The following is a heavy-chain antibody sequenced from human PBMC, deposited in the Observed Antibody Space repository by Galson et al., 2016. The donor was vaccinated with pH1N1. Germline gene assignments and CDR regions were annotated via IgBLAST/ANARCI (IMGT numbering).Heavy chain of an antibody. Sequence: QSGAEVKKPGESLKISCRGSGYSFTSYWIAWVRQKPGKGLEWMGIVYPGDSDTRYSPSFRGLFTFSADKSIGTAYLQWSSLEASDTAIYYCARLRGGITVVREVYFDLWGQGTLATVSP. V-gene: IGHV5-51*03. D-gene: IGHD3-10*01. CDR2: VYPGDSDT. CDR1: GYSFTSYW. J-gene: IGHJ4*02. CDR3: ARLRGGITVVREVYFDL.